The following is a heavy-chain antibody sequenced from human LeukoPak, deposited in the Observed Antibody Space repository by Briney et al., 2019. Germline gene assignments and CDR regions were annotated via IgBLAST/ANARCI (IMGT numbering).Heavy chain of an antibody. Sequence: SETLSLTCTVSGGSISSGGYYWGWIRQPPGKGLEWIGNIYYDTSTYYNPSLKSRVTISVDTSKNQFSLKLNSVTAADTAVYYCARTGKTLINYDFDYWGQGTLVTVSS. CDR3: ARTGKTLINYDFDY. D-gene: IGHD1-7*01. CDR2: IYYDTST. J-gene: IGHJ4*02. CDR1: GGSISSGGYY. V-gene: IGHV4-39*07.